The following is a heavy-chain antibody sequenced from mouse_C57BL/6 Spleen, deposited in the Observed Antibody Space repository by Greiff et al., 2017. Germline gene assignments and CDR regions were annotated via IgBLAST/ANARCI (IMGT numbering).Heavy chain of an antibody. V-gene: IGHV1-64*01. CDR2: IPPNSGRT. Sequence: QVQLQQPGAELVKPGASVKLSCKASGYTFTSYWMHWVKQRLGQGLVWIGMIPPNSGRTNYNEKFKSKASLTVDKSSRPAYMQLSSLTSEDSAVNYCARSKTGTANWYFDVWGTGTTVTVSS. CDR3: ARSKTGTANWYFDV. J-gene: IGHJ1*03. D-gene: IGHD4-1*01. CDR1: GYTFTSYW.